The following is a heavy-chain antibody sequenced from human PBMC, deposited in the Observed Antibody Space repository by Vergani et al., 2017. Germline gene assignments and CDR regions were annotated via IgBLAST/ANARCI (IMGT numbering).Heavy chain of an antibody. CDR2: IYPNRNG. D-gene: IGHD2-21*01. CDR3: ARGNCGFNCPKYNWLAP. Sequence: QVQLQESGPGLVKPSDTLSLTCTVSGGSMSDFYWTWIRQPAGRGLEWIGRIYPNRNGNYNESLRSRLTMSIDTSRSQFSLSLSSVTAADTAVYYCARGNCGFNCPKYNWLAPWGRGILVTVSS. J-gene: IGHJ5*02. V-gene: IGHV4-4*07. CDR1: GGSMSDFY.